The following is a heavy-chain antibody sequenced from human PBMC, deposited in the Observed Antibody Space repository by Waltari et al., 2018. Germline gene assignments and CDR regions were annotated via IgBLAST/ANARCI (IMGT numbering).Heavy chain of an antibody. CDR1: GGSISSYY. D-gene: IGHD4-17*01. V-gene: IGHV4-59*01. J-gene: IGHJ3*02. CDR3: AREGLYAATVTTLDAFDI. Sequence: QVQLQESGPGLVKPSETLSLTCTVSGGSISSYYWSWIRQPPGKGLEWIGYIYYSGRTNDNPSLKSRVTISVDTSKNQFSLKLSSVTAADTAVYYCAREGLYAATVTTLDAFDIWGQGTMVTVSS. CDR2: IYYSGRT.